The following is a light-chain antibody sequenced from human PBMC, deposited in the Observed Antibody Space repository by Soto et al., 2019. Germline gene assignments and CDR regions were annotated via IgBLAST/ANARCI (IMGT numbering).Light chain of an antibody. J-gene: IGLJ3*02. CDR2: DVG. CDR1: SSDVGAYTY. V-gene: IGLV2-11*01. Sequence: QSVLTQPRSVSGSPGQSVTISCTGTSSDVGAYTYVSWYQQHSGKAPKLIIFDVGKRPSGVPDRFSGSKSDNTASLTISGLQAEDEADYYCCSYAGSYTWVFGGGTQLIVL. CDR3: CSYAGSYTWV.